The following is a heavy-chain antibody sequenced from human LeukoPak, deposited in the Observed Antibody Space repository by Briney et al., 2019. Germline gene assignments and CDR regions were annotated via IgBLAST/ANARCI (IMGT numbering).Heavy chain of an antibody. CDR2: IYSGGST. V-gene: IGHV3-53*01. CDR3: ARDAYSSGCYSDY. J-gene: IGHJ4*02. CDR1: GFTVSSNY. Sequence: GGSLRLSCAASGFTVSSNYMSWVRQAPGKGLEWVSVIYSGGSTYYADSVKGRFTISRDNSKNTLYLQMNSLRAEDTAVYYCARDAYSSGCYSDYWGQGTLVTVSS. D-gene: IGHD6-19*01.